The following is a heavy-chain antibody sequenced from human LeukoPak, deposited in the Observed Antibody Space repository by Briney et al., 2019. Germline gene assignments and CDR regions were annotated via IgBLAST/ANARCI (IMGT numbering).Heavy chain of an antibody. CDR1: GYTFTGYY. D-gene: IGHD3-3*01. J-gene: IGHJ4*02. V-gene: IGHV1-2*02. Sequence: GASVKVSCKASGYTFTGYYMHWVRQAPGQGLEWMGWINPNSGGTNYAQKFQGRVTMTRDTSISTAYMELSRLRSDDTAVYYCAVSTPYYDFWSGYYAPDYWGQGTLVTVSS. CDR3: AVSTPYYDFWSGYYAPDY. CDR2: INPNSGGT.